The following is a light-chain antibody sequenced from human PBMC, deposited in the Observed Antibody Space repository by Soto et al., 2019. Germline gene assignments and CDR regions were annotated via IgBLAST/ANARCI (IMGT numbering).Light chain of an antibody. J-gene: IGKJ2*01. CDR3: QKYDSAPHT. CDR1: QSISNS. Sequence: DIEMTQSPSSLSASVGDRVTVTCRASQSISNSLAWYQQKPGKVPKLLIYATSTLQSGVPSRFSGSGSGTDFTLTINRLQPEDVATYYCQKYDSAPHTFGQGTQLEIK. V-gene: IGKV1-27*01. CDR2: ATS.